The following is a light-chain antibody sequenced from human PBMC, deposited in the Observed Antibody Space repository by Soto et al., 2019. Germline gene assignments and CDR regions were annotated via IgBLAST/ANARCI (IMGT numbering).Light chain of an antibody. Sequence: QSALTQPASVSGSPGQSIAISCTGTSGDVGAYDYVSWYQHHPDTAPKLMIYEVSNRPSGVSDRFSGSKSVYTATLTISGLQAEDEADYYGASHTTSDTRVFGTGTKLTVL. CDR2: EVS. V-gene: IGLV2-14*01. J-gene: IGLJ1*01. CDR1: SGDVGAYDY. CDR3: ASHTTSDTRV.